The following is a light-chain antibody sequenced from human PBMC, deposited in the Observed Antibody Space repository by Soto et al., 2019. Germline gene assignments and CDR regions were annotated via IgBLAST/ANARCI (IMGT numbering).Light chain of an antibody. CDR2: DIG. CDR1: SRDVGAYNF. V-gene: IGLV2-14*03. J-gene: IGLJ1*01. CDR3: SSFTSTHTYV. Sequence: QSVLTQPASVSGSPGQSVTISCTGISRDVGAYNFVSWYQQHPGRAPKLIIYDIGHRPSGVSDRFSGSKSGNTASLTISGLQGEDEATYYCSSFTSTHTYVFGTGTKVTVL.